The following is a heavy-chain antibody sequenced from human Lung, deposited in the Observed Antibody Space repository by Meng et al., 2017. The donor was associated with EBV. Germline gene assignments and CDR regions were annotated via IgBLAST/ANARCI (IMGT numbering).Heavy chain of an antibody. CDR1: GYTFTNYG. CDR3: ARVEVGITSGDY. D-gene: IGHD1-26*01. Sequence: AELGESGAEVKKPVASVKVSCKASGYTFTNYGITWVRQAPVQGLEWMGWISAYNGNTNYAQTLQGRLTMTTDTSTSTAYMELRSLRSDDTAVYYCARVEVGITSGDYWGQGTLVTVSS. V-gene: IGHV1-18*01. J-gene: IGHJ4*02. CDR2: ISAYNGNT.